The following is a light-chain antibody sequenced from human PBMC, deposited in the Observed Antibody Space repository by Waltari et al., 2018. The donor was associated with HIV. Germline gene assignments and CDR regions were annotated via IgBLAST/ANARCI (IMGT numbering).Light chain of an antibody. CDR1: SSNIGNNF. CDR3: GTWDTRLGAGV. Sequence: QSVLTQPPSMSAAPGQRVTISCSGISSNIGNNFVYWYQQLPGTAPKLLIYDNDKRPSGIPDRFSGSKSGTSAILGIAGLQTGDEADYYCGTWDTRLGAGVFGGGTRLTVL. CDR2: DND. V-gene: IGLV1-51*01. J-gene: IGLJ3*02.